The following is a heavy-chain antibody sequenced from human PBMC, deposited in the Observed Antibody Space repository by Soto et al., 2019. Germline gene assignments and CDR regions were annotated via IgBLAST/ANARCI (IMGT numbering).Heavy chain of an antibody. D-gene: IGHD7-27*01. J-gene: IGHJ5*02. CDR1: GGTFSSYA. CDR2: IIPIFGTA. CDR3: ASLAPLGWFDP. V-gene: IGHV1-69*06. Sequence: SVKVSCKASGGTFSSYAISWVRQAPGQGLEWMGGIIPIFGTANYAQKFQGRVTITADKSPSTAYMELSSLRSEDTAVYYCASLAPLGWFDPWGQGTLVTVSS.